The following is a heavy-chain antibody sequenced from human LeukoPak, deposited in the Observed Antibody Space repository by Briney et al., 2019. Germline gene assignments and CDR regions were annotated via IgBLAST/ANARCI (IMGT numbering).Heavy chain of an antibody. CDR1: GFTFSSYW. D-gene: IGHD3-22*01. Sequence: PGGSLRLSCAASGFTFSSYWMTWVRQAPTKGLEWVANIKEDGTEKFYVDSVKGRFTISRDNAKNSLYLQINGPRAEDTAVYYCARDQFSGYYDYWGQGTLVTVSS. CDR2: IKEDGTEK. V-gene: IGHV3-7*01. CDR3: ARDQFSGYYDY. J-gene: IGHJ4*02.